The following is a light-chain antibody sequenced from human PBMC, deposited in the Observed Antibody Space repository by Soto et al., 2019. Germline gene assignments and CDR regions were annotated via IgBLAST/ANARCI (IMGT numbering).Light chain of an antibody. CDR3: QQYDDGLRLT. CDR1: QSVNIY. V-gene: IGKV3D-15*01. CDR2: GAS. Sequence: EIVMSQSPATLSVSTGERATLSCRASQSVNIYLAWYQQKPGQAPRLLIFGASYRATGIPARFSGSGSGTEFNLTISSLQSEDFAVYFCQQYDDGLRLTFGGGTKVDI. J-gene: IGKJ4*01.